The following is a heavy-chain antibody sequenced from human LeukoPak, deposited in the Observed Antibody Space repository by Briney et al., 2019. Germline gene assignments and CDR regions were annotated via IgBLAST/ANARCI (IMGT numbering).Heavy chain of an antibody. D-gene: IGHD2-2*01. J-gene: IGHJ3*02. V-gene: IGHV3-11*04. CDR3: ARGRGEHQLLDDDGFDI. CDR1: GFTVSSSY. CDR2: ISPNGDTI. Sequence: GGSLRLSCEATGFTVSSSYMSWVRQAPGKGMEWVAYISPNGDTIHYADSVKGRFSISRDNAKNSLFLQVNSLRAEDTAVYYCARGRGEHQLLDDDGFDIWGQGTMVTVSS.